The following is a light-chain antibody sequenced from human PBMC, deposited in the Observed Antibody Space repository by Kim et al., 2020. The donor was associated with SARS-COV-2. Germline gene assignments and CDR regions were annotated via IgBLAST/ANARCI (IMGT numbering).Light chain of an antibody. V-gene: IGKV3-20*01. CDR3: QHYGTSPLVT. J-gene: IGKJ2*01. CDR1: PDTDSNY. Sequence: SPRAKATLFCKTSPDTDSNYLAGYRQQPDQAPKPLIFGATSRPTGVPDRFSGSGSGTDFTRTITGLETEIFAVYYRQHYGTSPLVTFGQGTKL. CDR2: GAT.